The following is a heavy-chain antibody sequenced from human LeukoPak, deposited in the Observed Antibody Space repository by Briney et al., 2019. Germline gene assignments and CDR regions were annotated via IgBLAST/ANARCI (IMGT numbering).Heavy chain of an antibody. J-gene: IGHJ4*02. D-gene: IGHD2-15*01. V-gene: IGHV3-23*01. Sequence: PGGSLRLSCAAPGFTFSSYAMSWVRQAPGKGLEWVSTISGSGDNTYYADSVKGRFTISRDNSKNTLCLQMNNLRVEDTAVYYCAKGRGYCSGGSCYSDYWGQGTLVTVSS. CDR3: AKGRGYCSGGSCYSDY. CDR2: ISGSGDNT. CDR1: GFTFSSYA.